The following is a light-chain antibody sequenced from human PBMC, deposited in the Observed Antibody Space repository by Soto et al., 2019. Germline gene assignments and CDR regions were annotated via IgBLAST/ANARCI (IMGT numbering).Light chain of an antibody. CDR1: TGAVTSGHY. Sequence: QAVVTQEPSLTVSPGETVTLTCGSSTGAVTSGHYPYWFQQKPGQAPRTLIYDTSKKHSWTPARFSGSLPGRKAALTLSGVQPEDEADYYCSLAYSYGWVFGGGTQLTVL. J-gene: IGLJ3*02. CDR2: DTS. V-gene: IGLV7-46*01. CDR3: SLAYSYGWV.